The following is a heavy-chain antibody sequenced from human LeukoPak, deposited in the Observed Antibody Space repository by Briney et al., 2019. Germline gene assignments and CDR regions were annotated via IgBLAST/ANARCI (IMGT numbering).Heavy chain of an antibody. D-gene: IGHD1/OR15-1a*01. J-gene: IGHJ6*02. CDR3: ARDLYSNWNTVPYYYGMDV. V-gene: IGHV1-69*04. CDR2: IIPILGIA. Sequence: EASVTVSCKASGGTFSNYAINWVRQAPGQGLEWMGRIIPILGIANYAQKFQGRVTMTRDTSTSTVYMELSSLRSEDTAVYYCARDLYSNWNTVPYYYGMDVWGQGTTVTVSS. CDR1: GGTFSNYA.